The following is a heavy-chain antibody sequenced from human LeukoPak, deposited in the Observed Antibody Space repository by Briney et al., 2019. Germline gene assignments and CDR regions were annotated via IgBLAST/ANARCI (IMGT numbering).Heavy chain of an antibody. CDR2: IYYSGST. CDR1: GGSISSYY. CDR3: ASGIAAAGSFDY. D-gene: IGHD6-13*01. V-gene: IGHV4-59*01. Sequence: PSETLSLTCSVSGGSISSYYWSWIRQPPGKGLEWIGYIYYSGSTNYNPSLKSRVTISVDTSKNQFSLKLSSVTAADTAVYYCASGIAAAGSFDYWGQGTLVTVSS. J-gene: IGHJ4*02.